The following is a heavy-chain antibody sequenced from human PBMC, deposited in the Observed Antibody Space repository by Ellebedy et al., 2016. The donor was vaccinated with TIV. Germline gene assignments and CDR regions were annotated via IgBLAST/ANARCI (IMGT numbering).Heavy chain of an antibody. V-gene: IGHV3-7*03. Sequence: GESLKISCAAPGFTFSSYWMSWVRQAPGKGLEWVANINQDGGEQHYVDSVKGRFTISRDNSNNTLYLQINGLRADDTALYYCAKESTSTTGDSDWFDPWGQGTLVTVSS. CDR3: AKESTSTTGDSDWFDP. CDR1: GFTFSSYW. J-gene: IGHJ5*02. CDR2: INQDGGEQ. D-gene: IGHD4-17*01.